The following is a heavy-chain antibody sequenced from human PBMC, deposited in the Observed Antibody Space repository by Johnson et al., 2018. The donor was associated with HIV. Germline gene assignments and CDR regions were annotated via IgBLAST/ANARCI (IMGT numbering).Heavy chain of an antibody. Sequence: VQLVESGGGLVQPGGSLRLSCAASGFTFDDYGMSWVRQAPGKGLEWVSGINWNGVSTGYADSVKGRFTISRARPKNFLYLQMNSLRAEDTALYYCARESKPFWYYYGSGSASDAFDIWGQGTMVIVSS. D-gene: IGHD3-10*01. CDR2: INWNGVST. V-gene: IGHV3-20*04. CDR3: ARESKPFWYYYGSGSASDAFDI. CDR1: GFTFDDYG. J-gene: IGHJ3*02.